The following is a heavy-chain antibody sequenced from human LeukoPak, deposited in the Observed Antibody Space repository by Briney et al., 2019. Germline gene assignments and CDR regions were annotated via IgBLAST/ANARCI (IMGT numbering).Heavy chain of an antibody. CDR2: IYYSGST. D-gene: IGHD4-11*01. Sequence: SQTLSLTCTDSGGSISSGGYYWSWIRQHPGKGLEWIGYIYYSGSTYYNPSLKSRVTISVDTSKNQFSLKLSSVTAADTAVYYCARIQTTSSYNWFDPWGQGTLVNVSS. J-gene: IGHJ5*02. CDR1: GGSISSGGYY. CDR3: ARIQTTSSYNWFDP. V-gene: IGHV4-31*03.